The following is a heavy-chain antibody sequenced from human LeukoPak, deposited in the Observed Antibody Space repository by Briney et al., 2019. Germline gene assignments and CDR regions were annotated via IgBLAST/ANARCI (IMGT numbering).Heavy chain of an antibody. CDR1: GYSISSGYY. Sequence: SETQSLTCTVSGYSISSGYYWGWIRQPPGKGLEWIGSIYHSGSTYYNPSLKSRVTISVDTSKNQFSLKLSSVTAADTAVYYCARAIWPIYANWFDPWGQGTLVTVSS. J-gene: IGHJ5*02. CDR2: IYHSGST. CDR3: ARAIWPIYANWFDP. D-gene: IGHD2/OR15-2a*01. V-gene: IGHV4-38-2*02.